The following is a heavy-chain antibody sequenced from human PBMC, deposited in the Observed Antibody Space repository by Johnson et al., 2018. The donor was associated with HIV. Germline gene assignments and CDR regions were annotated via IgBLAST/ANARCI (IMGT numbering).Heavy chain of an antibody. D-gene: IGHD1-7*01. CDR3: VRVELGAFDI. V-gene: IGHV3-20*04. CDR2: INWNGGST. Sequence: VQLVESGGGVVQPGRSLRLACAASGFTFDDYGMSWVSQAPGKGLEWVSDINWNGGSTAYAASVKGRFIIARDNARNSLYLQMNSLKTEDTAVYYCVRVELGAFDIWGQGTMVTVSS. CDR1: GFTFDDYG. J-gene: IGHJ3*02.